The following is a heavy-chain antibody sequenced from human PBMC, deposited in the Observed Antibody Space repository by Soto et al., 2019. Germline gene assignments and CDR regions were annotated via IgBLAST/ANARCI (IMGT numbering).Heavy chain of an antibody. Sequence: ASVKVSCKASGYTFTSYGISWVRQAPGQGLEWMGWISAYNGNTNYAQKLQGRVTMTTDTSTSTAYMELRSLRSDDTAVYYCARARSTYYDFWSGYSGFDIWGQGTMVTVSS. J-gene: IGHJ3*02. V-gene: IGHV1-18*01. D-gene: IGHD3-3*01. CDR2: ISAYNGNT. CDR1: GYTFTSYG. CDR3: ARARSTYYDFWSGYSGFDI.